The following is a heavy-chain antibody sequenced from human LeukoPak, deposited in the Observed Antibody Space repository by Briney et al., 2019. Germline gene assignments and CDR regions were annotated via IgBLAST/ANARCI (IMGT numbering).Heavy chain of an antibody. J-gene: IGHJ6*03. D-gene: IGHD3-3*01. CDR3: ARNGASIFWSGYSPIHYYYYYMDV. CDR1: GYTFTSYG. CDR2: ISAYNGNT. V-gene: IGHV1-18*01. Sequence: ASVKVSCKASGYTFTSYGISWVRQAPGQGLEWMGWISAYNGNTNYAQKLQGRVTMTTDTSTSTAYMELRSLRSDDTAVYYCARNGASIFWSGYSPIHYYYYYMDVWGKGTTVTVSS.